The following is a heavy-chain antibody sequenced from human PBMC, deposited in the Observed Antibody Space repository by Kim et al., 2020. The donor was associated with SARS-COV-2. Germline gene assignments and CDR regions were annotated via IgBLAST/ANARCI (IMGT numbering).Heavy chain of an antibody. CDR3: ARADSGSRPVYGMDV. V-gene: IGHV1-2*04. CDR2: INPNSGGT. D-gene: IGHD3-22*01. CDR1: GYTFTGYY. J-gene: IGHJ6*02. Sequence: ASVKVSCKASGYTFTGYYMHWVRQAPGQGLEWMGWINPNSGGTNYAQKFQGWVTMTRDTSISTAYMELSRLRSDDTAVYYCARADSGSRPVYGMDVWGQGTTVTVSS.